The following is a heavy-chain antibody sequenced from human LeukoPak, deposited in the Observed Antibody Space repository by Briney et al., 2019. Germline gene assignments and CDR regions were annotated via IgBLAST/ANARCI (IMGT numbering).Heavy chain of an antibody. D-gene: IGHD5-12*01. Sequence: GASVKVSCKASGYTFTSYDINWVRQATGQGLEWMGWMNPNSGNTGYAQKFQGRVTITRNTSISTAYMELSSLRSEDTAVYYCARGADSGYESWFDPWGQGTLVTVSS. V-gene: IGHV1-8*03. CDR2: MNPNSGNT. CDR1: GYTFTSYD. CDR3: ARGADSGYESWFDP. J-gene: IGHJ5*02.